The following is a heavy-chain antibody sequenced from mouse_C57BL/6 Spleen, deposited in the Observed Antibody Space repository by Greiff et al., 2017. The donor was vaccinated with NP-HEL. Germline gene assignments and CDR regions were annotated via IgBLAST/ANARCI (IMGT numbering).Heavy chain of an antibody. Sequence: DVQLQESGAELVRPGASVKLSCTASGFNIKDDYMHWVKQRPEQGLEWIGWIDPENGDTEYASKFQGKATITADTSSNTAYLQLSSLTSEDTAVYYCTTSYYGYPYFDYWGQGTTLTVSS. J-gene: IGHJ2*01. V-gene: IGHV14-4*01. D-gene: IGHD2-9*01. CDR3: TTSYYGYPYFDY. CDR1: GFNIKDDY. CDR2: IDPENGDT.